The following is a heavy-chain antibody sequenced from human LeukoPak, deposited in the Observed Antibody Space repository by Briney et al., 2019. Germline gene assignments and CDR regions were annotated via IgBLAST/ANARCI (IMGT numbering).Heavy chain of an antibody. CDR2: IYYSGST. Sequence: SETLSLTCTVSGGSISSSGYYWGWIRQPPGKGLEWIGSIYYSGSTYYNPSLKSRVTISVDTSKNQFSLKLSSVTAADTAVYYCARHPLTYCSSTSCYGWGQGTLVTVSS. V-gene: IGHV4-39*01. D-gene: IGHD2-2*01. CDR3: ARHPLTYCSSTSCYG. CDR1: GGSISSSGYY. J-gene: IGHJ4*02.